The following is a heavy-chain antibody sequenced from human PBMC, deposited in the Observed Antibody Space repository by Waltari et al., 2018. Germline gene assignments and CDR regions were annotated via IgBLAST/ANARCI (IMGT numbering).Heavy chain of an antibody. J-gene: IGHJ4*02. CDR3: ARDYSSSWSYYFDY. Sequence: EVQLVESGGGLVKPGGSLRLSCAASGFTFSSYSMNWVRQAPGKGLEWVSSISSSSSYIYYADSVKVRFTIARDNAKNSLYLQMNSLRAEDTAVYYCARDYSSSWSYYFDYWGQGTLVTVSS. CDR2: ISSSSSYI. D-gene: IGHD6-13*01. CDR1: GFTFSSYS. V-gene: IGHV3-21*01.